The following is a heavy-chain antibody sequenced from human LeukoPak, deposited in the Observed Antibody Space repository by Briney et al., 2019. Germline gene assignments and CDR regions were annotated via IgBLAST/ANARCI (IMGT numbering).Heavy chain of an antibody. CDR3: ARDVISMVRGVRTSSGLGY. CDR1: GYTFAGYY. CDR2: INPDSGGT. J-gene: IGHJ4*02. V-gene: IGHV1-2*02. D-gene: IGHD3-10*01. Sequence: ASVKVSCKASGYTFAGYYMHWVRQAPGQGLEWMGWINPDSGGTNYVQKFQGRVTMTRDTSISTAYMELSRLRSDDTAVYYCARDVISMVRGVRTSSGLGYWGQGTLVTVSS.